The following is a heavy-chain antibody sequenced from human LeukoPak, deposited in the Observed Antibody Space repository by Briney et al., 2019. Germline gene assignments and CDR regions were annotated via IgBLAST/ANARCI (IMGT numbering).Heavy chain of an antibody. V-gene: IGHV1-69*06. J-gene: IGHJ5*02. CDR1: GGTFSSYG. CDR2: IIPIFGTA. Sequence: SVKVSCKASGGTFSSYGISWVRQAPGQGPEWMGGIIPIFGTANYAQKFQGRVTITADKSTSTAYMELSSLRSDDTAVYYCAREVVDYDILTGYYFVGWFDPWGQGTLVTVSS. CDR3: AREVVDYDILTGYYFVGWFDP. D-gene: IGHD3-9*01.